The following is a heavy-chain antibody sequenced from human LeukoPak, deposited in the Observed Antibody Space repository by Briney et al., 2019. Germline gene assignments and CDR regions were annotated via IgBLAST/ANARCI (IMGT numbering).Heavy chain of an antibody. J-gene: IGHJ3*02. CDR1: GGSISSDY. CDR3: AVRQRPGAFDI. Sequence: SETLSLTCTVSGGSISSDYWNWVRQPPGKGLEWIGFIYYSGSTNYNPSLKSRVSISMDMSTNQFSLKLSSVTAADTAVYYCAVRQRPGAFDIWGQGTVVTVSS. V-gene: IGHV4-59*08. D-gene: IGHD1-14*01. CDR2: IYYSGST.